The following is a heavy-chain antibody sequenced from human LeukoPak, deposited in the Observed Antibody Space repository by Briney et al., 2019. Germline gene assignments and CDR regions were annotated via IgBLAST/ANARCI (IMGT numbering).Heavy chain of an antibody. V-gene: IGHV1-2*04. Sequence: ASVKVSCKASGYTFTGYYMHWVRQAPGQGLEWMGWINPNSGGTNYAQKFQGWVTMTRDTSISTAYMELSRLRSDDTAVYYCARGVGGSYIDVHEDYFDYWGPGTLVTVSS. D-gene: IGHD2-15*01. CDR1: GYTFTGYY. CDR3: ARGVGGSYIDVHEDYFDY. CDR2: INPNSGGT. J-gene: IGHJ4*02.